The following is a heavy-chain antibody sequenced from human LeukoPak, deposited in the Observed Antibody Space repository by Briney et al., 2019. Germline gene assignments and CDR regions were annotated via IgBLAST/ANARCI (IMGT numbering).Heavy chain of an antibody. V-gene: IGHV3-30*03. CDR1: GVTFSSRA. J-gene: IGHJ4*02. D-gene: IGHD3-3*01. CDR3: ARGGFFAYFVDS. Sequence: QPGGSLRLSCVASGVTFSSRAFHWVRQAPGKGLQWVALITRDGRNDLYDDSVKGRFTISRDNSKKTVILEMNRLTPKDTAVYFCARGGFFAYFVDSWGQGTLVTVSS. CDR2: ITRDGRND.